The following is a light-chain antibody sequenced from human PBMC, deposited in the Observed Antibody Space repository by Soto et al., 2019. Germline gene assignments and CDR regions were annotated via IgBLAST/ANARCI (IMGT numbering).Light chain of an antibody. CDR2: DAY. V-gene: IGKV3D-15*01. CDR3: LQYDDWPRT. Sequence: MMMTQSPATLSVSPGERVTLSCRTSHSVNSHVAWYQQKPGQAPRLLIYDAYNRATGIPPRFSGSGSGTDFTLTISSLQSEDFAVYYCLQYDDWPRTFGQGTKVDIK. J-gene: IGKJ1*01. CDR1: HSVNSH.